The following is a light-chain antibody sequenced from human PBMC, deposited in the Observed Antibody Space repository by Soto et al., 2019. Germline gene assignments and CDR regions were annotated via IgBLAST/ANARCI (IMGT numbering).Light chain of an antibody. J-gene: IGLJ2*01. CDR2: SNN. Sequence: QLVLTQPPSASGTPGQRVSISCSGSSSNIGSNTVNWYQQLPGTAPKLLIYSNNQRPPGVPDRFSGSKSGTSASLAISGLQSEDEAAYYCAAWDDSLNGVVFGGGTKLTVL. CDR1: SSNIGSNT. CDR3: AAWDDSLNGVV. V-gene: IGLV1-44*01.